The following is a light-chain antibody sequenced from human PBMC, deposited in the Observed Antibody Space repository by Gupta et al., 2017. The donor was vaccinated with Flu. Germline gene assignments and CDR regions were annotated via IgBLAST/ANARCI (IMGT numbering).Light chain of an antibody. Sequence: PSSLSASVGDRVTLTCRASQNISSYLNWYQQKPGRAPKVLIYPASSLQSGVPSRFSDSGSGTDFTLTISSLQPEDFATYYCQQSDTLPLTFGGGTKVEIK. CDR3: QQSDTLPLT. CDR2: PAS. V-gene: IGKV1-39*01. J-gene: IGKJ4*01. CDR1: QNISSY.